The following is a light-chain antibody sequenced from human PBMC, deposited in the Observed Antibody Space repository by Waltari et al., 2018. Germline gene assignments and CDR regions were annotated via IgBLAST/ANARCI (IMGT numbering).Light chain of an antibody. CDR2: GGS. Sequence: DFVVSQSPLSLPITPGEPASISCRSSQSLLHSNGNTYLNWYLQRPGQSPQLLIYGGSNRASGVPDRFSGSGSGTDFTLKISRVEAEDVGIYYCVQTMAFPLTFGGGTKVEI. CDR3: VQTMAFPLT. CDR1: QSLLHSNGNTY. V-gene: IGKV2-40*01. J-gene: IGKJ4*01.